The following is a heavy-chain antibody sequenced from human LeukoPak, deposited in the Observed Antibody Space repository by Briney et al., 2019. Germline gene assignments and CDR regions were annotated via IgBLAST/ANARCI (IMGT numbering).Heavy chain of an antibody. CDR2: INDSGTT. D-gene: IGHD3-10*01. Sequence: SETLSLTCGVSSEFFSGYYWGWIRRPPGKGLEWIGDINDSGTTKYNPTLKSRVTISIGSSKRQFSLKVKSVTAADTAVYYCARLPLGAFGEVLNFDYWGQGTPVTVSS. CDR1: SEFFSGYY. V-gene: IGHV4-34*01. J-gene: IGHJ4*02. CDR3: ARLPLGAFGEVLNFDY.